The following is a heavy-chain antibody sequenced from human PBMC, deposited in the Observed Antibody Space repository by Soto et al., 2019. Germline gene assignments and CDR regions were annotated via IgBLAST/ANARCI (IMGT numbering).Heavy chain of an antibody. CDR2: ISYDGSNK. D-gene: IGHD3-22*01. CDR1: GFTFSSYA. J-gene: IGHJ4*02. Sequence: QVQLVESGGGVVQPGRSLRLSCAASGFTFSSYAMHWVRQAPGKGLEWVAVISYDGSNKYYADSVKGRFTISRDKSKNXXYLQMNSLRAEDTAVYYCARETGGHYYASSGQLGYWGQGTLVTVSS. V-gene: IGHV3-30-3*01. CDR3: ARETGGHYYASSGQLGY.